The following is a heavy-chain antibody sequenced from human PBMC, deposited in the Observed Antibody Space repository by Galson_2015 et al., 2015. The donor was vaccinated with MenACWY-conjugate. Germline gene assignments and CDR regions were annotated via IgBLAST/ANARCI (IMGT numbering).Heavy chain of an antibody. CDR1: GGSISSSSYY. V-gene: IGHV4-39*01. CDR3: ARLSDCSGGSCYPAKYYFDY. Sequence: ETLSLTCTVSGGSISSSSYYWGWIRQPPGKGLEWIGSIYYSGSTYYNPSLKSRVTISVDTSKNQFSLKLSSVTAADTAVYYCARLSDCSGGSCYPAKYYFDYWGQGTLVTVSS. D-gene: IGHD2-15*01. J-gene: IGHJ4*02. CDR2: IYYSGST.